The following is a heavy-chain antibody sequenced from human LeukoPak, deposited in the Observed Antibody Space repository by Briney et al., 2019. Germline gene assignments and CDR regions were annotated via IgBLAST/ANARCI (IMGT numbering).Heavy chain of an antibody. CDR3: AKEPAGDYTLFDY. D-gene: IGHD4-17*01. CDR1: GFTFSSYG. CDR2: IWYGGSNK. J-gene: IGHJ4*02. Sequence: GGSLRLSCAASGFTFSSYGMHWVRQAPGKGLEWVAVIWYGGSNKYYAGSVKGRFTISRDNSKNTLYLQMNSLRAEDTAVYYCAKEPAGDYTLFDYWGQGTLVTVSS. V-gene: IGHV3-30*02.